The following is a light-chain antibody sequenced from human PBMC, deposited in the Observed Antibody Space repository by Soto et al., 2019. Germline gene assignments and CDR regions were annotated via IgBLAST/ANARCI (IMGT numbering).Light chain of an antibody. V-gene: IGKV3-11*01. CDR3: QQSHNWPRT. CDR1: RSVTTF. Sequence: IVLTQSPGTLSLSPGERATLSCRASRSVTTFLAWYQQRPGQAPRLLISEASNRAAGIPARFSGSGSGTDFTLTISSLEPEDFAVYYCQQSHNWPRTFGQGTKVDIK. J-gene: IGKJ1*01. CDR2: EAS.